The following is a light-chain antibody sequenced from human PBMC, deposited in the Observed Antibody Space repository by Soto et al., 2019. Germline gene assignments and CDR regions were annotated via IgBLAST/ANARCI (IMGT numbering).Light chain of an antibody. Sequence: QSVLTQPPSASGSPGQSVTISCTGTSSDVGGYNYVSWYQQHPGKAPKLMIYEVSKRPSGVPDRFSGSKFGNTASLTVSGLQVEDEADYYCSSFEASNNLLFGGGTKLTVL. CDR2: EVS. V-gene: IGLV2-8*01. J-gene: IGLJ2*01. CDR1: SSDVGGYNY. CDR3: SSFEASNNLL.